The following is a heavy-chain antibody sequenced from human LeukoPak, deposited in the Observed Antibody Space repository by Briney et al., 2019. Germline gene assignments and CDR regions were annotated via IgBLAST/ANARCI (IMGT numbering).Heavy chain of an antibody. Sequence: GGSLRLSCAASGFTFSSYGMHWVRQAPGKGLEWVAVISYDGSNKYYADSVKGRFTISRDNSKNTLYLQMNSLRAEDTAVYYCAKDRRGIAAAGTMDYWGQGTLVTVSS. V-gene: IGHV3-30*18. D-gene: IGHD6-13*01. J-gene: IGHJ4*02. CDR1: GFTFSSYG. CDR2: ISYDGSNK. CDR3: AKDRRGIAAAGTMDY.